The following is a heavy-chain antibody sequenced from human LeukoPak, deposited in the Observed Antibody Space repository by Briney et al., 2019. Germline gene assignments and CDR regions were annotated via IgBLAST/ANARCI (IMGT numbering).Heavy chain of an antibody. J-gene: IGHJ6*03. D-gene: IGHD5-12*01. CDR2: ISSSGYTI. V-gene: IGHV3-11*01. CDR3: AREGGYDGYHYYYYYMDV. Sequence: PGGSLRLSCAASGFTFSDYYMSWIRQAPGKGLEWVSYISSSGYTIYYADSVKGRFTISRDNAKSSLYLQMNSLRAEDTAVYYCAREGGYDGYHYYYYYMDVWGKGTTVTISS. CDR1: GFTFSDYY.